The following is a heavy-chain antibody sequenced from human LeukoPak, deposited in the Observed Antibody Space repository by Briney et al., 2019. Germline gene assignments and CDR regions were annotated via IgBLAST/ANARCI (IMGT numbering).Heavy chain of an antibody. CDR1: GGSISSYY. V-gene: IGHV4-59*01. CDR2: IYYSGST. D-gene: IGHD3-10*01. J-gene: IGHJ3*02. CDR3: ARARGVLDAFDI. Sequence: SETLSLTCTVSGGSISSYYWSWIRQPPGKGLEWIGYIYYSGSTNYNPSLKSRVTISVDTTKNQFSLKLSSVTAADTAVYYCARARGVLDAFDIWGQGTMVTVSS.